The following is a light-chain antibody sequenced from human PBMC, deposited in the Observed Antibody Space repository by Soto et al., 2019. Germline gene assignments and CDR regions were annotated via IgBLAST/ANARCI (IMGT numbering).Light chain of an antibody. J-gene: IGKJ1*01. CDR3: QQYGSSPET. CDR2: GPS. CDR1: QSVSSSY. V-gene: IGKV3-20*01. Sequence: EIVLTQSPGTLSLSPGERATLSCRSSQSVSSSYLDWYQQKPGQAPRILIYGPSSRATGIPDRFSGSGSGTDSTVTISRLEPEDLAVYYGQQYGSSPETFGQGTKGYIK.